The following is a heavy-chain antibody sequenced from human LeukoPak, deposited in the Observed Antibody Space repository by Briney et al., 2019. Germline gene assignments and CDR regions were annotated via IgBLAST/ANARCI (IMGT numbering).Heavy chain of an antibody. CDR1: GFTFSSYE. CDR3: AREGSDWNYYYYMDV. V-gene: IGHV3-48*03. D-gene: IGHD6-19*01. CDR2: ISSSGSTI. Sequence: GALRLSCAASGFTFSSYEMNWVRQAPGKGLEWVSYISSSGSTIYYADSVKGRFTISRDNAKNSLYLQMNSLRAEDTAVYYCAREGSDWNYYYYMDVWGKGTTVTISS. J-gene: IGHJ6*03.